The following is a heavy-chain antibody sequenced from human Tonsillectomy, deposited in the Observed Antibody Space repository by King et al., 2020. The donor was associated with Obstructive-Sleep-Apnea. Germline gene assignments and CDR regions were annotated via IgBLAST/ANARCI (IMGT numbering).Heavy chain of an antibody. J-gene: IGHJ5*02. CDR2: IYSSGRT. CDR3: ARDNLRGYSGYDWGDDNWSDP. Sequence: LQLQESGPGRVKPSETLSLTCTVSGGSITSSSYYWGWIRQPPGKGLEWIGNIYSSGRTYYNPSLKSRVTRSIDTSRNQFSLKLCSVPAADTAVYYCARDNLRGYSGYDWGDDNWSDPWGQGTLVTVSS. D-gene: IGHD5-12*01. CDR1: GGSITSSSYY. V-gene: IGHV4-39*07.